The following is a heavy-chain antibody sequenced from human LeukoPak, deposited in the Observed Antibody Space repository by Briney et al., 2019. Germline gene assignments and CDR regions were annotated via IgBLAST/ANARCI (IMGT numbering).Heavy chain of an antibody. CDR3: ARGGAVEGNWFDP. Sequence: SETLSLTCTVSGYSISSYYWSWIRQPPGKGLEWIGYIYYSGSTNYNPSLKSRVTISVDTSKNQFSLKLSSVTAADTAVYYCARGGAVEGNWFDPWGQGTLVTVSS. D-gene: IGHD6-19*01. J-gene: IGHJ5*02. CDR2: IYYSGST. V-gene: IGHV4-59*01. CDR1: GYSISSYY.